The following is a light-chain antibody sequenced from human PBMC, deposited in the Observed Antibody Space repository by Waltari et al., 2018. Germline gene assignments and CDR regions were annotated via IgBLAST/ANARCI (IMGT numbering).Light chain of an antibody. CDR1: SSIIGSNS. CDR2: FND. CDR3: AAWDENLNGHVL. Sequence: QSVLTQPPSASEAAGKSVTISCSGSSSIIGSNSGSRYQQFPGTAPKLLIHFNDQRASGVSDRFSGSKSGTSASLAISGLQSEDEADYYCAAWDENLNGHVLFGGGTRLTVL. J-gene: IGLJ7*01. V-gene: IGLV1-44*01.